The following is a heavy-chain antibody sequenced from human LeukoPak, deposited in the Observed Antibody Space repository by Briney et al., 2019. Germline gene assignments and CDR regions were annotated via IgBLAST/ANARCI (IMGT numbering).Heavy chain of an antibody. CDR1: GFTFGDYS. J-gene: IGHJ4*02. Sequence: GGSLRLSCTASGFTFGDYSMNWVRQAPGKGLEWVGFIRSKAYGGTTEYAASVKGRFTISRDDSKSIAYLQMNSLRTEDTAVYYCTRGRRATHDYWGQGTLVTVSS. D-gene: IGHD1-26*01. CDR2: IRSKAYGGTT. V-gene: IGHV3-49*04. CDR3: TRGRRATHDY.